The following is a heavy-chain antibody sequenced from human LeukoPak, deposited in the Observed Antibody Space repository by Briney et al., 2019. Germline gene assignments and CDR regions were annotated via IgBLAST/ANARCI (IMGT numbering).Heavy chain of an antibody. V-gene: IGHV1-24*01. J-gene: IGHJ3*02. D-gene: IGHD5-18*01. CDR1: GYTLTELS. Sequence: ASVRVSCKVSGYTLTELSMHWVRQAPGKGLEWMGGFDPEDGETIYAQKFQGRVTMTEDTSTDTAYMELSSLRSEDTAVYYCATDVSRLTAYYSYGDAFDIWGQGTMVTVSS. CDR3: ATDVSRLTAYYSYGDAFDI. CDR2: FDPEDGET.